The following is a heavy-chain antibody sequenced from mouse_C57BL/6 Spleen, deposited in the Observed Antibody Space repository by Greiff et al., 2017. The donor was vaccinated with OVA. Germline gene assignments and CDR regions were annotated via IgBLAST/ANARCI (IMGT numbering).Heavy chain of an antibody. D-gene: IGHD4-1*01. CDR2: IYPSDSET. V-gene: IGHV1-61*01. CDR1: CYTFTSYW. CDR3: ARWDLVMDY. Sequence: QVHVKQPGAELVRPGSSVKLSCKASCYTFTSYWMDWVKQRPGQGLEWIGNIYPSDSETHYNQKFKDKATLTVDKSSSTAYMQLSSLTSEDSAVYYCARWDLVMDYWGKGTSVTVAS. J-gene: IGHJ4*01.